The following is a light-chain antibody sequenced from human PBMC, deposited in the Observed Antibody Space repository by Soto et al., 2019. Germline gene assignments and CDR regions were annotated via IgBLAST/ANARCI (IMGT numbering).Light chain of an antibody. Sequence: DIQMTQSPSSLSASVGDRVTITCRASQGISNYLAWYQQKPGKVPKLLIYAASTLQSGVPSRFSGSGSGTEFTLTISSLQPEDVATYYCQKYNSVFGQGTKVEIK. CDR1: QGISNY. J-gene: IGKJ1*01. CDR3: QKYNSV. CDR2: AAS. V-gene: IGKV1-27*01.